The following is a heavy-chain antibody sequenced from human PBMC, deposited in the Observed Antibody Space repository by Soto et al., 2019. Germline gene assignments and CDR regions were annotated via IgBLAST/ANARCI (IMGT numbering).Heavy chain of an antibody. CDR3: ARFFWGFGELLHHFDY. CDR1: GGSISSGGYS. V-gene: IGHV4-30-2*01. Sequence: PSETLSLTCAVSGGSISSGGYSWSWIRQPPGKGLEWIGYIYHSGSTYYNPSLKSRVTISVDTSKNQFSLKLSSVTAADTAVYYCARFFWGFGELLHHFDYWGQGTLVTVSS. J-gene: IGHJ4*02. CDR2: IYHSGST. D-gene: IGHD3-10*01.